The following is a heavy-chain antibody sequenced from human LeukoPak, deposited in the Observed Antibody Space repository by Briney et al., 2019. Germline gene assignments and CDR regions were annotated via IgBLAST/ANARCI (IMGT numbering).Heavy chain of an antibody. CDR1: GFTFDDYA. J-gene: IGHJ4*02. D-gene: IGHD3-22*01. Sequence: GGSLRLSCAASGFTFDDYAMHWVRQAPGKGLEWVSTIKWNSGSIGYADSVKGRFTISRDNAKNSLYLQMNSLRAEDTAVYSCVRDGDTSGYTNWGQGTLVTVSS. CDR3: VRDGDTSGYTN. V-gene: IGHV3-9*01. CDR2: IKWNSGSI.